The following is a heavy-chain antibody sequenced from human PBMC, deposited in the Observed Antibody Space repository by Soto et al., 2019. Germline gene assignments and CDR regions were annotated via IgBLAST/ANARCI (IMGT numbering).Heavy chain of an antibody. V-gene: IGHV4-61*01. D-gene: IGHD4-17*01. CDR1: GDSVNSGTYY. J-gene: IGHJ4*02. CDR2: IYNSGTT. Sequence: SETLSLTCTVSGDSVNSGTYYWSWIRQPPGEGLEWIGYIYNSGTTNYNPSLKSRVTISIDTSKNQFSLKLSSVTAADTAVYFCARAYYGDYPYFDYWGQGTLVTVSS. CDR3: ARAYYGDYPYFDY.